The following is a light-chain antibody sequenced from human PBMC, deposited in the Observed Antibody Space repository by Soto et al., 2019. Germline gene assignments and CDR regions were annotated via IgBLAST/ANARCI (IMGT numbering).Light chain of an antibody. CDR2: DVS. V-gene: IGKV3-11*01. Sequence: EIVLTQSPATLSLSPGERATLSCRASQSVSTYLAWYQQKPGQAPRLLIYDVSNRATGIPSRFSGSGSGTDFTLTISSLEPEEFAVYYCQQRYTFGQGTKLEIK. J-gene: IGKJ2*01. CDR1: QSVSTY. CDR3: QQRYT.